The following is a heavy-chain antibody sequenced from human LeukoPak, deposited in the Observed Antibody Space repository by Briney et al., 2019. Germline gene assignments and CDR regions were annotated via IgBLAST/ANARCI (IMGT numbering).Heavy chain of an antibody. CDR2: ISYDRSNK. Sequence: GGSLRLSCAASGFTFSSYAMHWVRQAPGKGLEWVAVISYDRSNKYYADSVKGRFTISRDNSKNTLYLQMNSLRAEDTAVYYCARDDEVVAATGTFDYWGQGTLATVSS. CDR3: ARDDEVVAATGTFDY. J-gene: IGHJ4*02. D-gene: IGHD2-15*01. CDR1: GFTFSSYA. V-gene: IGHV3-30*04.